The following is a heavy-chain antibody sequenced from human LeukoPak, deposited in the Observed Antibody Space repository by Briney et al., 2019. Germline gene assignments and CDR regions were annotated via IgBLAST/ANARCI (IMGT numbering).Heavy chain of an antibody. Sequence: GGSLRLSCAASGFTFSSYGMHWVRQAPGKGLEWVAFIRYDGSNKYYADSVKGRFTISRDNSKNTLYLQMNSLRAEDTAVYYCAREGREMATINDYWGQGTLVTVSS. D-gene: IGHD5-24*01. CDR1: GFTFSSYG. CDR2: IRYDGSNK. V-gene: IGHV3-30*02. J-gene: IGHJ4*02. CDR3: AREGREMATINDY.